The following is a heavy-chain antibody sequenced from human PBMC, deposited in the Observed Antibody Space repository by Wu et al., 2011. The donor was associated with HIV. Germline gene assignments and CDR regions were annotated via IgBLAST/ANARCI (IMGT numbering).Heavy chain of an antibody. V-gene: IGHV1-2*02. Sequence: GQGLEWMGWINPNSGGTTMHRSFRAGVTMTRDTSTSTVYMELSSLRSEDTAVYYCARDQHPGGYNLSPIEMVYYFYGMDVWGQGTTVTVSS. J-gene: IGHJ6*02. CDR3: ARDQHPGGYNLSPIEMVYYFYGMDV. CDR2: INPNSGGT. D-gene: IGHD5-24*01.